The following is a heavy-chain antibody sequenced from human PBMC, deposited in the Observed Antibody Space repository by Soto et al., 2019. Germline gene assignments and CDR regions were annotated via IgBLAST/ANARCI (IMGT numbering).Heavy chain of an antibody. CDR2: TYYTSKWYN. CDR3: AKSPYSAVRAFDI. V-gene: IGHV6-1*01. Sequence: SQTLSLTCAISGDSVSSNSAAWNWIRQSPSRGLGWLGRTYYTSKWYNDYAVSVKSRITINPDTSKNQFSLQLNSVTPEDTAVYYCAKSPYSAVRAFDIWGQGTMVTVSS. CDR1: GDSVSSNSAA. J-gene: IGHJ3*02. D-gene: IGHD4-4*01.